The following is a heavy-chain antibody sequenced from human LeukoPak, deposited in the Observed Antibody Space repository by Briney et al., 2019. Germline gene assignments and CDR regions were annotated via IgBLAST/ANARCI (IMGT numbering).Heavy chain of an antibody. Sequence: ASVKVSCKASGGTFSNYAISWVRQAPGQGLEWMGGIIPIFGTANYAQKFRGRVTITADKSTRTAYMELSSLRSEDTAVYYCAREDIVVVPAASLPPNWFDPWGQGTLVTVSS. CDR3: AREDIVVVPAASLPPNWFDP. CDR2: IIPIFGTA. V-gene: IGHV1-69*06. D-gene: IGHD2-2*01. J-gene: IGHJ5*02. CDR1: GGTFSNYA.